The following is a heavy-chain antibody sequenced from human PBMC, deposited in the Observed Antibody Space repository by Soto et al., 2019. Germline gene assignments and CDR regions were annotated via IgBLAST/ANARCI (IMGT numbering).Heavy chain of an antibody. J-gene: IGHJ4*02. D-gene: IGHD1-26*01. Sequence: GASVKVSCKASGYTFTDYYMHWVRQAPGQGLEWMGWINPNNGDTNYTQNFQGRVTMTRDTSISTAYMELGRLSSDDTAVFYCAREVRGSLDYWGQGILVTVSS. CDR3: AREVRGSLDY. CDR2: INPNNGDT. CDR1: GYTFTDYY. V-gene: IGHV1-2*02.